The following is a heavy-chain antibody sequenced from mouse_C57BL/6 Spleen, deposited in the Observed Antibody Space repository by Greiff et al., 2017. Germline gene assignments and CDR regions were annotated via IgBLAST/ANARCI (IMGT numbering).Heavy chain of an antibody. V-gene: IGHV1-80*01. D-gene: IGHD1-1*01. CDR3: ARRDYYGGYYFDY. J-gene: IGHJ2*01. Sequence: VHLVESGAELVKPGASVKISCKASGYAFSSYWMNWVKQRPGKGLEWIGQIYPGDGDTNYNGKFKGKATLTADKSSSTAYMQLSSLTSEDSAVYFCARRDYYGGYYFDYWGQGTTLTVSS. CDR2: IYPGDGDT. CDR1: GYAFSSYW.